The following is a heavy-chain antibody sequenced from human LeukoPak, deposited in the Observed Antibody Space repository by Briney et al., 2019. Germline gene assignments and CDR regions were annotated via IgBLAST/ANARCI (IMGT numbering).Heavy chain of an antibody. CDR1: GFTFSSYA. CDR3: AKGSLYCGGDCSAHLDY. J-gene: IGHJ4*02. D-gene: IGHD2-21*02. CDR2: ISYDGSNK. V-gene: IGHV3-30-3*01. Sequence: GGSLRLSCAASGFTFSSYAMHWVRQAPGKGLEWVAVISYDGSNKYYADSVKGRFTISRDNSKNTLYLQMNSLRAEDTAVYYCAKGSLYCGGDCSAHLDYWGQGTLVTVSS.